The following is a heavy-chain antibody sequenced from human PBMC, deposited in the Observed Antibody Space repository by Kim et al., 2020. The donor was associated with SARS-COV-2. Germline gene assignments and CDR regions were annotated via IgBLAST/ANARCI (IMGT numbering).Heavy chain of an antibody. Sequence: SETLSLTCTVSGVSISSYYWSWIRQPPGKGLEWIGDIYSSGSTNYNPSLKSRVTISVNTTTNQFSLKLSSVTAADTAVYYCARNDVRWPPFPFDYLGQGTLPTVSS. J-gene: IGHJ4*02. D-gene: IGHD1-1*01. CDR1: GVSISSYY. V-gene: IGHV4-59*01. CDR2: IYSSGST. CDR3: ARNDVRWPPFPFDY.